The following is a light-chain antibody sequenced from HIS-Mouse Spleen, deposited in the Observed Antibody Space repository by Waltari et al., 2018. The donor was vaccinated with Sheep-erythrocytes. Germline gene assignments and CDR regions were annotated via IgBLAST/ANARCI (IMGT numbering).Light chain of an antibody. CDR1: SSNIGSNY. V-gene: IGLV1-47*01. CDR3: AAWDDSLSGV. CDR2: RNN. Sequence: QSVLTQPPSASGTPGQRVTISCSGSSSNIGSNYVYWYQQPPGTAPKLLIYRNNHRPSGVPDRFSGSKSGTSASLAISGLRSEDEADYYCAAWDDSLSGVFGGGTKLTVL. J-gene: IGLJ2*01.